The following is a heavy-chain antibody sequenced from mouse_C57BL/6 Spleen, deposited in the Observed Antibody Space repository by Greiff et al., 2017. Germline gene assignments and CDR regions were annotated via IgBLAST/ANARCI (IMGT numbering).Heavy chain of an antibody. J-gene: IGHJ1*03. CDR3: IRAVSDGYYIYWYFDV. CDR1: GFTFTDYY. Sequence: EVNVVESGGGLVQPGASLRLSCAASGFTFTDYYMSWVRQPPGKAPEWVALIRNKANGYTTEYTASVKGRFTISRDNSQSILYLQMNTLRAEDSSTYYCIRAVSDGYYIYWYFDVWGTGTTVTVSS. V-gene: IGHV7-4*01. CDR2: IRNKANGYTT. D-gene: IGHD2-3*01.